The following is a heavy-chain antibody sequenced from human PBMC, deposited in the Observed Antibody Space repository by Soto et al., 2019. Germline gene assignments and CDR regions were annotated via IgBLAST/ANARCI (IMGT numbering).Heavy chain of an antibody. CDR2: ISAYNGNT. CDR1: GYTFTSHG. D-gene: IGHD3-22*01. CDR3: ARAPGDYCDSSGYYYAY. Sequence: ASVKVSCKASGYTFTSHGISWVRQAPGQGLEWMGWISAYNGNTNYAQKLQGRVTMTTDTSTSTAYMELRSLRSDDTAVYYCARAPGDYCDSSGYYYAYWGQGTLVTVSS. J-gene: IGHJ4*02. V-gene: IGHV1-18*04.